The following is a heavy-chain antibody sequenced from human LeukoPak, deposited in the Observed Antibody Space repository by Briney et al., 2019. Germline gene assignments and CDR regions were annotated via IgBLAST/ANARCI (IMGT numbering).Heavy chain of an antibody. CDR1: GFSVTNNY. J-gene: IGHJ4*02. Sequence: SGGSLRLSCAVSGFSVTNNYMSWVRQAPGKGLEWVSVFYVGGATYHADSVKGRFTISRDNSENTLYLQMKSLRAEDTAVYYCARGDGYNFFDYWGQGTLVTVSS. D-gene: IGHD5-24*01. V-gene: IGHV3-53*01. CDR2: FYVGGAT. CDR3: ARGDGYNFFDY.